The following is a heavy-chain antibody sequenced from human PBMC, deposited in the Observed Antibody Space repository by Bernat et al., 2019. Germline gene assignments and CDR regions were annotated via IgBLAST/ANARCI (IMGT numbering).Heavy chain of an antibody. CDR2: ISAYNGNT. J-gene: IGHJ6*02. CDR1: GYTFTSYG. Sequence: QVQLVQSGAEVQKPGASVKVSCKASGYTFTSYGISWVRQAPGQGLEWMGWISAYNGNTNYAQKLQGQVTMTPDTSTSTAYMELRSLRCDDTAVYYCAREVGVTTVTTLDTIADFLYGMDVWGQGTTVTVSS. CDR3: AREVGVTTVTTLDTIADFLYGMDV. D-gene: IGHD4-17*01. V-gene: IGHV1-18*01.